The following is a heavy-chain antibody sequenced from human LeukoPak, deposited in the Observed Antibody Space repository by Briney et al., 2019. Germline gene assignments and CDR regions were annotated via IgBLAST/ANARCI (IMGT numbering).Heavy chain of an antibody. D-gene: IGHD3-22*01. CDR1: GGSISSSLYH. J-gene: IGHJ4*02. Sequence: SETLSLTCTVSGGSISSSLYHWGWIRQSPGKNLEWLGSIYYTGTTHYNPSPKSRVTISVDTSKNQFPFNLRSMTAADTAVFYCARPYYDDSSGNSDYWGQGTLVTVSS. V-gene: IGHV4-39*01. CDR3: ARPYYDDSSGNSDY. CDR2: IYYTGTT.